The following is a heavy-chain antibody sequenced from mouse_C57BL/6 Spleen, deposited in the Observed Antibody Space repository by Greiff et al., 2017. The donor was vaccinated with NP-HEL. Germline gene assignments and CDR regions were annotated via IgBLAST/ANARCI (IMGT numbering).Heavy chain of an antibody. V-gene: IGHV1-72*01. CDR2: IDPNSGGT. J-gene: IGHJ3*01. CDR3: ARVSTMVTTGFAY. CDR1: GYTFTSYW. D-gene: IGHD2-2*01. Sequence: QVHVKQSGAELVKPGASVKLSCKASGYTFTSYWMHWVKQRPGRGLEWIGRIDPNSGGTKYNEKFKSKATLTVDKPSSTAYMQLSSLTSEDSAVYYCARVSTMVTTGFAYWGQGTLVTVSA.